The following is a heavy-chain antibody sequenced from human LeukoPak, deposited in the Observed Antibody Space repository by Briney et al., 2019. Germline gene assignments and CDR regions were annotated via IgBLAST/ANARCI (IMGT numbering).Heavy chain of an antibody. V-gene: IGHV1-69*05. CDR3: ARDFGSGVFDP. CDR1: GDSFSTYG. D-gene: IGHD3-10*01. CDR2: FNPIFGSA. Sequence: GASVTVSCKASGDSFSTYGITWVRQAPGEGLEWMGGFNPIFGSAQYAQKFQGRVTITMDVSARTVYMELSSLRSEDTTIYYCARDFGSGVFDPWGQGTLVTVSS. J-gene: IGHJ5*02.